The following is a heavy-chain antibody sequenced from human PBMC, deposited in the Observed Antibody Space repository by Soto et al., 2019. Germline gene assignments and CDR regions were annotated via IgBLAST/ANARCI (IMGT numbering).Heavy chain of an antibody. D-gene: IGHD2-8*01. V-gene: IGHV3-30*18. CDR3: AKDEAGYCTNGVCYWDAFDI. Sequence: QVQLVESGGGVVQPGRSLRLSCAASGFTFSSYGMHWVRQAPGKGLEWVAVISYDGSNKYYADSVKGRFTISRDNSKNTLYLQMNSLSAEDTAVYYCAKDEAGYCTNGVCYWDAFDIWGQGTMVTVSS. CDR2: ISYDGSNK. CDR1: GFTFSSYG. J-gene: IGHJ3*02.